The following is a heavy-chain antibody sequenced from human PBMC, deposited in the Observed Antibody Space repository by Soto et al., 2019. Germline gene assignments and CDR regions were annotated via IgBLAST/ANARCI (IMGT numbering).Heavy chain of an antibody. V-gene: IGHV3-23*01. CDR3: TKDRGLYGDYSYFDY. J-gene: IGHJ4*02. D-gene: IGHD4-17*01. CDR1: GFTFSSYA. CDR2: ISGSGGST. Sequence: GGSLRLSCAASGFTFSSYAMSWVRQATGKGLEWVSAISGSGGSTYYADSVKGRFTISRDNSKNTLYLQMNSLRAEDTAVYYCTKDRGLYGDYSYFDYWGQGTLVTVSS.